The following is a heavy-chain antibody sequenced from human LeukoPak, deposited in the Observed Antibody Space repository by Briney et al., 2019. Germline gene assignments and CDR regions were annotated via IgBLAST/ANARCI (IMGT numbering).Heavy chain of an antibody. CDR1: GLTFSNYW. V-gene: IGHV3-74*01. CDR2: INSDGSTT. Sequence: GGSLRLSCAASGLTFSNYWMHWVRQGPGKGLVWVSRINSDGSTTSYADSVKGRFTISRDNAKNTLYLQMNSLRVEDTAIHYCAPGYCSGGDCYSGWGQGTLVTVSS. J-gene: IGHJ4*02. D-gene: IGHD2-15*01. CDR3: APGYCSGGDCYSG.